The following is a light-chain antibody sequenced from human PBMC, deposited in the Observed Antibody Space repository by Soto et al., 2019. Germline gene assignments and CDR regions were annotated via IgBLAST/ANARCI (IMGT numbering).Light chain of an antibody. CDR1: QSVRNVY. V-gene: IGKV3-20*01. J-gene: IGKJ2*01. Sequence: EIVLTQSPDTLSLSPWEIATLSCRASQSVRNVYLAWYQQKPGQAPRLLIYDASNRATGIPDRFSGSGSGTDFTLTINRLEPEDFSVYYCQQSGSSPRTFGQGTKLEIK. CDR2: DAS. CDR3: QQSGSSPRT.